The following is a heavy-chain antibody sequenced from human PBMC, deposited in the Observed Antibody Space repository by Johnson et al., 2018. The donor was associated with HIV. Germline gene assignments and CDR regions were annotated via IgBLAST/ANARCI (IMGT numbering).Heavy chain of an antibody. Sequence: MQLVESGGGLVQPGGSLRLSCAASGCTFSRSDMHWVRQGRGKGLEWVSGIASACDTSSPGSVKGRFTISRDNSKNTLYLQMNSLRAEDTALYYCARDFVAFGECTAFDIWGQGTRVTVSS. CDR1: GCTFSRSD. CDR2: IASACDT. J-gene: IGHJ3*02. CDR3: ARDFVAFGECTAFDI. V-gene: IGHV3-13*01. D-gene: IGHD3-10*01.